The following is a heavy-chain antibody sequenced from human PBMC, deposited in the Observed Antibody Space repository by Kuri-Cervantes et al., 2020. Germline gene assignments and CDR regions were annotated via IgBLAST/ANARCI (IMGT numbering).Heavy chain of an antibody. CDR3: ARDVQMVASSSWGDAFDI. J-gene: IGHJ3*02. D-gene: IGHD6-13*01. Sequence: ASVKVSCKASGYTFTSYYMHWVRQAPGQGLEWMGIINPSGGSTSYAQKFQGWVTMTRDTSISTAYMELSRLRSDDTAVYYCARDVQMVASSSWGDAFDIWGQGTMVTVSS. CDR1: GYTFTSYY. CDR2: INPSGGST. V-gene: IGHV1-46*01.